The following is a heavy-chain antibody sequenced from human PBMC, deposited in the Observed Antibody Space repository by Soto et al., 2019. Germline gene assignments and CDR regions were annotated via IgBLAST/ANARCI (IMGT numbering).Heavy chain of an antibody. CDR1: GYAFTTYG. CDR2: ISAHNGNT. CDR3: ARGWYGDY. V-gene: IGHV1-18*01. J-gene: IGHJ4*02. Sequence: QVHLVQSGAEVKKPGASVKVSCKGSGYAFTTYGITWVRQAPGQGLEWMGWISAHNGNTNYAQKLQGKVPGTRPTSRRSAYMQLRSLRSGDTAVYYCARGWYGDYWGEGALVIGSS. D-gene: IGHD2-15*01.